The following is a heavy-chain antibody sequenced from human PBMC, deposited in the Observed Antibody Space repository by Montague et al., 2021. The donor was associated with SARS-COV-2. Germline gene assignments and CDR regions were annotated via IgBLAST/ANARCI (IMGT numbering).Heavy chain of an antibody. CDR1: GVSVKNYY. CDR2: VHYSGKT. D-gene: IGHD1-14*01. J-gene: IGHJ5*02. Sequence: SETLSLTCTVSGVSVKNYYWSWIRQPPGKGLEWIGYVHYSGKTTSNPSLQNPISISLDASKNQFYLSLTSVTSADAAVYYCARHHISTMYGYSWFDPWGRGTLVTVSS. CDR3: ARHHISTMYGYSWFDP. V-gene: IGHV4-59*02.